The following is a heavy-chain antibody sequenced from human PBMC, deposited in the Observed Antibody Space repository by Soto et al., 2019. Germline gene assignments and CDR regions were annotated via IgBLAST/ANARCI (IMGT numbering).Heavy chain of an antibody. CDR2: IYYSWST. CDR1: GVSITGSY. V-gene: IGHV4-59*08. J-gene: IGHJ4*02. CDR3: AKPSGSYLYYFDY. Sequence: PSETLSLTCTVSGVSITGSYWSWMRQPPGEGLEWIGDIYYSWSTNYNPSLKSRVTISVDTPKNQFSLKLSSVTAADTAVYYCAKPSGSYLYYFDYWGQGTLVTVSS. D-gene: IGHD1-26*01.